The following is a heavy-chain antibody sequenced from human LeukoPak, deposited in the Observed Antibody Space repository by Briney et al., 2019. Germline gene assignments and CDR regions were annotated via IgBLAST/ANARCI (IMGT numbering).Heavy chain of an antibody. Sequence: GASVKVSCKASGYTFTSYGISWVRQAPGQGLEWMGWISAYNGNTNYAQKLQGRVTMTTDTSTSTAYMELRSLRSDDTAVYYCARDIAAAGNDAFDIWGQGTMDTVSS. CDR3: ARDIAAAGNDAFDI. J-gene: IGHJ3*02. D-gene: IGHD6-13*01. CDR2: ISAYNGNT. V-gene: IGHV1-18*01. CDR1: GYTFTSYG.